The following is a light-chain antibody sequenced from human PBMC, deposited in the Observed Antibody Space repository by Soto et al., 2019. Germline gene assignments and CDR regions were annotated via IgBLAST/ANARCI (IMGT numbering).Light chain of an antibody. CDR1: QSVTSRY. CDR3: QQYGDSPWT. V-gene: IGKV3-20*01. J-gene: IGKJ3*01. Sequence: EIVLTQSPGTLSLSPGERATLPCRASQSVTSRYLAWYQQKPGQAPRLLIYASSRATGIPDRFSGSGSGTDFTLTISRLEPDDFAVYYCQQYGDSPWTFGPGTKVDVK. CDR2: AS.